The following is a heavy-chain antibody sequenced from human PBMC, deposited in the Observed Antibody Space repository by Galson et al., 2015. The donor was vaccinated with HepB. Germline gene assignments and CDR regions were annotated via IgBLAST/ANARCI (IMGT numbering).Heavy chain of an antibody. J-gene: IGHJ6*02. CDR3: TKDLVGADYLYYTLDV. CDR2: ISWNGGTL. V-gene: IGHV3-9*01. Sequence: SLRLSCAASGFSFDDFAMYWVRQAPGEGLEWVSGISWNGGTLGYADSVKGRFTISRDNAKTSLYLQMNNLRAEDTALYYCTKDLVGADYLYYTLDVWGQGTTVTVSS. D-gene: IGHD1-26*01. CDR1: GFSFDDFA.